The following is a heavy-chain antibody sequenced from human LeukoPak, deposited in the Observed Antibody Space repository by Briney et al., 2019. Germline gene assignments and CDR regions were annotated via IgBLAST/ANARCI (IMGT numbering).Heavy chain of an antibody. V-gene: IGHV3-30*18. CDR3: AKDSDMTDYYDSSGYNYFDY. J-gene: IGHJ4*02. CDR2: ISYDGSNK. Sequence: GGSLRLSCAASGFTFSSYGMHWVRQAPGKGLEWVAVISYDGSNKYYADSVKGRFTISRDNSKNTLYLQMNSLRAEDTAVCYCAKDSDMTDYYDSSGYNYFDYWGQGTLVTVSS. CDR1: GFTFSSYG. D-gene: IGHD3-22*01.